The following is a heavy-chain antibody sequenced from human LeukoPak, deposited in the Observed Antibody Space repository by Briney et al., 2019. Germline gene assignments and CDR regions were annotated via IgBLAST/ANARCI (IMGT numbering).Heavy chain of an antibody. CDR1: GYTFTGYY. CDR2: INPNSGGT. J-gene: IGHJ5*02. CDR3: ARDYGNYYDSSGYP. Sequence: GASVKVSCKASGYTFTGYYMHWVRQAPGQGLEWMGRINPNSGGTNYAQKFQGRVTMTRDTSISTAYMELSGLRSDDTAVYYCARDYGNYYDSSGYPWGQGTLVTVSS. D-gene: IGHD3-22*01. V-gene: IGHV1-2*06.